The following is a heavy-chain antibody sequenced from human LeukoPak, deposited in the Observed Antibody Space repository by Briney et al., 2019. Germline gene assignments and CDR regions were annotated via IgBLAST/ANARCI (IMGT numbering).Heavy chain of an antibody. CDR2: TYYRSKWYN. V-gene: IGHV6-1*01. J-gene: IGHJ6*04. CDR3: ARVGIAAVGTIHYYYYGMDV. Sequence: SQTLSLTCAISGDSVSSNSAAWNWIRQSPSRGLEWLGRTYYRSKWYNDYAVSVKSRITINPDTSKNQFSLQLNSVTPEDTAVYYCARVGIAAVGTIHYYYYGMDVWGKGTTVTVSS. CDR1: GDSVSSNSAA. D-gene: IGHD6-13*01.